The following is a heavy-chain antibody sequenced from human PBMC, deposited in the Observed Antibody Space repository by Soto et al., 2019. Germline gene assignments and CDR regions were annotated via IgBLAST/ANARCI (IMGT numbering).Heavy chain of an antibody. CDR2: IYYSGST. CDR3: ARFQWLRPFDY. V-gene: IGHV4-59*01. D-gene: IGHD6-19*01. J-gene: IGHJ4*02. CDR1: GGSISSYY. Sequence: QVQLQESGPGLVKPSETLSLTCTVSGGSISSYYWSWIRQPPGKGLEWIGYIYYSGSTNYNPSLQSRVTISVDRPKNQFSLKLGSVTAADPAVYYCARFQWLRPFDYWGQGTLVTVSS.